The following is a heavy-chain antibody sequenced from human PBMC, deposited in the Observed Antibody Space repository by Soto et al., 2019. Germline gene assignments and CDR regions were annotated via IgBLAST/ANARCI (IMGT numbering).Heavy chain of an antibody. J-gene: IGHJ4*02. CDR1: GFTFSSYG. D-gene: IGHD6-13*01. Sequence: QVQLVESGGGVVQPGRSLRLSCAASGFTFSSYGMHWVRQAPGKRLEWVAVIWYDGSNKYYADSVKGRFTISRDNSKNTLYLRMNSLRAEDTAVYYCARWGIAAGDYWGQGTLVTVSS. V-gene: IGHV3-33*01. CDR3: ARWGIAAGDY. CDR2: IWYDGSNK.